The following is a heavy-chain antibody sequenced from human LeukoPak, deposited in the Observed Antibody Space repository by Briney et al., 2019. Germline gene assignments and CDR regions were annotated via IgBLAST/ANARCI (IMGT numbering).Heavy chain of an antibody. D-gene: IGHD6-19*01. CDR2: IYYSGST. J-gene: IGHJ4*02. Sequence: PSETLSLTCTVSGGSISSSSYYWGWIRQPPGKGLEWIGSIYYSGSTYYNPSLKSRVTISVDTSKNQFSLKLSSVTAADTAVYYCARRIAVAGPDYWGQGTLVTVSS. CDR1: GGSISSSSYY. V-gene: IGHV4-39*01. CDR3: ARRIAVAGPDY.